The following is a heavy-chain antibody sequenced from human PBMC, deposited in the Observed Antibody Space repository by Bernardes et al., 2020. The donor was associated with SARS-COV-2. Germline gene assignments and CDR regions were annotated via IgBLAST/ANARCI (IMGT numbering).Heavy chain of an antibody. CDR3: ARDRDGDYEGELAFDI. J-gene: IGHJ3*02. Sequence: SETLSLTCTVSGGSISSGGYYWSWIRQHPGKGLEWIGYIYYSGSTYYNPSLKSRVTISVDTSKNQFFLKLSSVTAADTAVYYCARDRDGDYEGELAFDIWGQGTMVTVSS. CDR2: IYYSGST. CDR1: GGSISSGGYY. V-gene: IGHV4-31*03. D-gene: IGHD4-17*01.